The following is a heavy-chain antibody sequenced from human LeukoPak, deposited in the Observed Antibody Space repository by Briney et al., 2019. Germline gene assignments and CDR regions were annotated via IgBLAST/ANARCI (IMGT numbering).Heavy chain of an antibody. CDR3: ARDRWFDAFDI. CDR2: INTNTGNP. V-gene: IGHV7-4-1*02. CDR1: RYTFTSYY. Sequence: ASVKVSCKASRYTFTSYYMHWVRQAPGQGHEWMGWINTNTGNPTYAQGFTGRFVFSLDTSVSTAYLQISSLKAEDTAVYYCARDRWFDAFDIWGQGTMVTVSS. D-gene: IGHD4-23*01. J-gene: IGHJ3*02.